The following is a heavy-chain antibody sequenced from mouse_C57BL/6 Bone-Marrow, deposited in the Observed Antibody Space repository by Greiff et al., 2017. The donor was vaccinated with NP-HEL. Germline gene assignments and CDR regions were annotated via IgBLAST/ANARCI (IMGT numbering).Heavy chain of an antibody. Sequence: EVQLQESGPELVKPGDSVKISCKASGYSFTGYFMNWVMQSHGKSLEWIGRINPYNGDTFYNQKFKGKATLTVDKSSSTAHMELRSLTSEDSAVYYCARAYYYGSSYRYWYFDVWGTGTTVTVSS. CDR1: GYSFTGYF. V-gene: IGHV1-20*01. CDR2: INPYNGDT. D-gene: IGHD1-1*01. CDR3: ARAYYYGSSYRYWYFDV. J-gene: IGHJ1*03.